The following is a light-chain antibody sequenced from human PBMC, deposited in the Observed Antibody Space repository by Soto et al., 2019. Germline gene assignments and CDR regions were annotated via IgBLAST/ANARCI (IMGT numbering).Light chain of an antibody. J-gene: IGKJ1*01. CDR3: QQYGGSPWT. CDR2: GAS. CDR1: QSVSRSY. V-gene: IGKV3-20*01. Sequence: EIVLTQSPGTLSLSPGERATLSCRASQSVSRSYLAWYQQKPGQAPRLLIYGASSRATGIPDRFSGSGSGTDFTLTISRLDPEDFAVYYCQQYGGSPWTFGQRTKVEIK.